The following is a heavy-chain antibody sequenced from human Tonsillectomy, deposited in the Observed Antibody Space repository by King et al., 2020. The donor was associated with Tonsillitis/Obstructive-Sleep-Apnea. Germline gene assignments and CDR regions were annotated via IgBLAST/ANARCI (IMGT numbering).Heavy chain of an antibody. Sequence: QVQLQQWGAGLLKPSETLSLTCAVYGGSFSGYYWSWIRQPPGKGLEWIGEINHSGSTNYNPSLKSRVTISVDTSKNQFSLKLSSVTAADTAVYYCARTGDGAPDIVVVPAAFIDYWGQGTLVTVSS. CDR2: INHSGST. CDR1: GGSFSGYY. D-gene: IGHD2-2*01. J-gene: IGHJ4*02. CDR3: ARTGDGAPDIVVVPAAFIDY. V-gene: IGHV4-34*01.